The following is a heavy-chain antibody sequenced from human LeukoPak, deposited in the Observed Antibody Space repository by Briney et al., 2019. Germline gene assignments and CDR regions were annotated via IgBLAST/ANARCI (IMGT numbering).Heavy chain of an antibody. Sequence: PGGSLRLSCAASGVTFSHYWMSWVRQAPGKGLEWVANIKQDGSDKYYVDSVKGRFTISRDNVKNSLYLQMNGLRAEDTAVYYCARSSLAYCGGDCYSDLDYWGQGTMVTVSA. J-gene: IGHJ4*02. CDR1: GVTFSHYW. D-gene: IGHD2-21*02. CDR2: IKQDGSDK. V-gene: IGHV3-7*01. CDR3: ARSSLAYCGGDCYSDLDY.